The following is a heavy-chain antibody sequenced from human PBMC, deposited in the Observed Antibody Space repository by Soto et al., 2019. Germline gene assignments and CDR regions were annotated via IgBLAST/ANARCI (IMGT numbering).Heavy chain of an antibody. D-gene: IGHD6-6*01. CDR3: ARAPKVSGSSQTRPDF. CDR1: SGSFSGYY. J-gene: IGHJ4*02. CDR2: ISQSGNT. Sequence: QVQLHHWGEGLLKPSETLSLACSIYSGSFSGYYWSWIRQPPGKWLEWIGEISQSGNTNYSPSLKSRVSISIDTSMKQCSLNLASVSAAATAVYYCARAPKVSGSSQTRPDFWGQGTLVTVSS. V-gene: IGHV4-34*01.